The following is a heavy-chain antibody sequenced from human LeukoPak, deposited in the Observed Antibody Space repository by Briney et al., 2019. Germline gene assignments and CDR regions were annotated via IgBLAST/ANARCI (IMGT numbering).Heavy chain of an antibody. CDR1: GYTFTSHG. V-gene: IGHV1-18*01. J-gene: IGHJ6*03. D-gene: IGHD6-13*01. Sequence: ASVKVSCKASGYTFTSHGISWVRQAPGQGLEWGGWISGYNGNTNYAQKFQGRVTMTRDTSISTAYMELSRLRSDDTAVYYCARDRESSSWYRGGPNYYYYYYMDVWGKGTTVTISS. CDR2: ISGYNGNT. CDR3: ARDRESSSWYRGGPNYYYYYYMDV.